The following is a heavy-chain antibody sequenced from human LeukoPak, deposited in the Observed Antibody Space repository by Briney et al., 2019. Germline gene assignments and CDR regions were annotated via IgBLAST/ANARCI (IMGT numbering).Heavy chain of an antibody. V-gene: IGHV3-23*01. CDR1: GFTFTNNA. J-gene: IGHJ1*01. Sequence: GGSLRLSCAASGFTFTNNALSWFRQAPGKGLEWVSDIRGGGDTYYAESVKGRFTISRDNSKNTLYLQMNSLRAEDTAVYYCAKPSGSYYEPFQHWGQGTLVTVSS. D-gene: IGHD1-26*01. CDR3: AKPSGSYYEPFQH. CDR2: IRGGGDT.